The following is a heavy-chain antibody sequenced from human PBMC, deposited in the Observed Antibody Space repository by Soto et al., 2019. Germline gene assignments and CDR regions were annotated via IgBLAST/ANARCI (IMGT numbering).Heavy chain of an antibody. CDR2: INHSGSA. J-gene: IGHJ4*02. D-gene: IGHD2-15*01. Sequence: QVQLQQWGAGLLRPSETLSLTCAVYGGSFSGYYWSWIRQPPGRGLEWIGEINHSGSANYNPSLKSRVTISVDTSKNQFSLMLTSVTAADTAVYYCARGGWYVRFHYWGQGTPVTVSS. CDR3: ARGGWYVRFHY. CDR1: GGSFSGYY. V-gene: IGHV4-34*01.